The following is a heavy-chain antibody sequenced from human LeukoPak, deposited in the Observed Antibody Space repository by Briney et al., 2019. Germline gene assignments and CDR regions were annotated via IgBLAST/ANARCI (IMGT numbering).Heavy chain of an antibody. J-gene: IGHJ6*03. V-gene: IGHV1-2*02. CDR2: INPNSGGT. CDR3: ARAVAYSSGWYYYYYYMDV. CDR1: GYTFTGYY. Sequence: ASVKVSCKASGYTFTGYYMHWVRQAPGQGLEGMGWINPNSGGTNYAQKFQGRVTMTRDTSISTAYMELSRLRSDDTAVYYCARAVAYSSGWYYYYYYMDVWGKGTTVTISS. D-gene: IGHD6-19*01.